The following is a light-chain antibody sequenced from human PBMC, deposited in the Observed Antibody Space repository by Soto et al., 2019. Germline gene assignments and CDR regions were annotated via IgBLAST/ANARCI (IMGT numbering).Light chain of an antibody. J-gene: IGKJ2*01. Sequence: EIVLTQSPATLSLSPGERATLSCRASQSAGTYLAWYQQKPGQAPRLLIDDSSNRATGIPARFGGSGSGTDFTLTISSLEPEDFAVYYCQLHSTWPPYTFGQGTRLELK. CDR1: QSAGTY. CDR3: QLHSTWPPYT. V-gene: IGKV3-11*01. CDR2: DSS.